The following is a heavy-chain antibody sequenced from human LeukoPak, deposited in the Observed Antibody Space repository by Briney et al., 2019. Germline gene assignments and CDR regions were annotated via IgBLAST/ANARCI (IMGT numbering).Heavy chain of an antibody. CDR3: ARRVLYYDILTGLNTYYGMDV. Sequence: PGGSLRLSCAASAFTFSNYGMNWVRQAPGKGLEWVSSISDSGTYIYYADSVKGRFTISRDNAKNSLYLQMNSLRAEDTAVYYSARRVLYYDILTGLNTYYGMDVWGQGTTVTVSS. CDR1: AFTFSNYG. J-gene: IGHJ6*02. D-gene: IGHD3-9*01. V-gene: IGHV3-21*01. CDR2: ISDSGTYI.